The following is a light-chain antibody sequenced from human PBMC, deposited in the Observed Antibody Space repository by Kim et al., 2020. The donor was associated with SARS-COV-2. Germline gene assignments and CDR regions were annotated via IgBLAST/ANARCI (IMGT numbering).Light chain of an antibody. J-gene: IGKJ5*01. V-gene: IGKV3-20*01. Sequence: EIVLTQSPGTLSLSPGERAALSCRASESLGGSYLAWYQQKPGQAPRLFIYAASRRATGIPDRFSGSGSGTDFTLTISRLEPEDYAVYYCQQYASSHSITFGQGTRLEIK. CDR1: ESLGGSY. CDR3: QQYASSHSIT. CDR2: AAS.